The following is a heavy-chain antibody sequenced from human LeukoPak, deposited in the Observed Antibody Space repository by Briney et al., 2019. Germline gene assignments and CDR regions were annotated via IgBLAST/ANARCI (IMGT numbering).Heavy chain of an antibody. J-gene: IGHJ4*02. Sequence: PGGSLRLSCAASGFSISSYWMSWVRQAPGKGLEWVANIKQDGSENYYVDSVKGRFTTSRDNAKSSLYLQMNSLRAEDTAVYYCARGNYYGDYVGVGIYFDCWGQGNLVTASS. V-gene: IGHV3-7*01. CDR1: GFSISSYW. D-gene: IGHD4-17*01. CDR3: ARGNYYGDYVGVGIYFDC. CDR2: IKQDGSEN.